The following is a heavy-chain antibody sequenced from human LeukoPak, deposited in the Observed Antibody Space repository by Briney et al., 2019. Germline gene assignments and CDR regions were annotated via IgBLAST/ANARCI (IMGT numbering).Heavy chain of an antibody. D-gene: IGHD1-1*01. J-gene: IGHJ4*02. CDR1: GGSISSHY. V-gene: IGHV4-59*11. CDR3: ARGWTG. Sequence: PSETLSLTCTVSGGSISSHYWSWIRQPPGKGLEWIGYIYYSGSTNYNPSLKSRVTISVDTSKNQFSLKLSSVTAADMAVYYCARGWTGWGQGTLVTVSS. CDR2: IYYSGST.